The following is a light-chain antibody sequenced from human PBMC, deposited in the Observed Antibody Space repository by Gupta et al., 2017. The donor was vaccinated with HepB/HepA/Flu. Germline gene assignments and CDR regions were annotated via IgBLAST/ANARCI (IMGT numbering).Light chain of an antibody. J-gene: IGKJ5*01. V-gene: IGKV3-15*01. CDR1: QSVRSN. CDR3: QQDNNWPPLT. CDR2: GAS. Sequence: EIVMTQSPATLSVSPGERATVSCRASQSVRSNLAWYQQKPGQAPRLLIFGASTRATGIPARFSGSGYGKELTLTISSRQSEDFAVYYCQQDNNWPPLTFGQGTRLDIK.